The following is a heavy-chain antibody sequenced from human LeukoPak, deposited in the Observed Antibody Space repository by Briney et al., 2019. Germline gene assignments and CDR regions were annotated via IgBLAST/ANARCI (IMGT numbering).Heavy chain of an antibody. CDR2: IYPGDSDT. J-gene: IGHJ6*03. Sequence: ASPEISFKGSGYRFTSFWIGWVRPVPGKGPGGMGIIYPGDSDTRYSPSFQGQVTISADKSISADYLQWSSLKASDTAMYYGARRATYYDFWSGFSNYYMDVWGKGTTVTVSS. D-gene: IGHD3-3*01. CDR3: ARRATYYDFWSGFSNYYMDV. CDR1: GYRFTSFW. V-gene: IGHV5-51*01.